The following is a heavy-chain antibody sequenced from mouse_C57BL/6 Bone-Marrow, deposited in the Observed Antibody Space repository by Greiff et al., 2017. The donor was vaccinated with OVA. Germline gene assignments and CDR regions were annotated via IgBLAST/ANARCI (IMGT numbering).Heavy chain of an antibody. D-gene: IGHD1-1*02. CDR1: GFNIKDDY. V-gene: IGHV14-4*01. J-gene: IGHJ4*01. Sequence: VQLQQSGAELVRPGASVKLSCTASGFNIKDDYMHWVKQRPEQGLEWIGWIDPENGDTEYASKFQGKATITAYTSSNTAYMQLSSLTSEDTAVYYCTTGGNYAMDYWGQGTSVTVSS. CDR3: TTGGNYAMDY. CDR2: IDPENGDT.